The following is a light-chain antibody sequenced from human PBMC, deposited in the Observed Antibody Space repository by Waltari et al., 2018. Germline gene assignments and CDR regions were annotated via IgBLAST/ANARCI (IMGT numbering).Light chain of an antibody. CDR3: QQSYSYWT. CDR1: QSISDW. V-gene: IGKV1-5*03. Sequence: DLQMTQSPSTLSASVGDRVTITCRASQSISDWLAWYQQKPGKAPKLLIYKASSLEGGVPSRFSGSGSGTEFTLTISSLQPDDFATYYCQQSYSYWTFGQGTKVEIK. CDR2: KAS. J-gene: IGKJ1*01.